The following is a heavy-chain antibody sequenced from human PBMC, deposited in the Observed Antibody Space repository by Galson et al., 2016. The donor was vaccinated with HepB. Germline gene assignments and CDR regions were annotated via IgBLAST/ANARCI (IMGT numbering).Heavy chain of an antibody. J-gene: IGHJ4*02. Sequence: QSGAEVKKPGESLTISCKASGYTFTDYWIGWLRLVPGEGLEWLGIIYAGDSDTRYNPSFQGQVSISGDKSISTSYVQWSSLRASDSAMYCCARLFWTGTHCVYPRGFDSWGQGTLVTVSS. V-gene: IGHV5-51*01. D-gene: IGHD3/OR15-3a*01. CDR3: ARLFWTGTHCVYPRGFDS. CDR1: GYTFTDYW. CDR2: IYAGDSDT.